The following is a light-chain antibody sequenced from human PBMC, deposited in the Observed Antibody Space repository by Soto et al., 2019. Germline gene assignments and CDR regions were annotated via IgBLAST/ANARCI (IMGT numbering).Light chain of an antibody. J-gene: IGKJ3*01. V-gene: IGKV1-27*01. Sequence: DIQMTQSPSYLYASVGDKVSISCRASQPISIYLAWYQQKPGMVPQLLIYSASTLQSGVPSRFSASGSGTNFTLTISSLQPGDVATYFCQKYNRVPFSFGPGTKVDLK. CDR3: QKYNRVPFS. CDR1: QPISIY. CDR2: SAS.